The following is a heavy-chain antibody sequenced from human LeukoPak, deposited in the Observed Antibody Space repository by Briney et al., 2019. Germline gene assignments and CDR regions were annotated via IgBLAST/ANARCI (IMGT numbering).Heavy chain of an antibody. D-gene: IGHD3-10*01. CDR2: ISSNGGST. CDR3: ARSPGEVVNPEYAFDI. Sequence: GSLRLSCAASGFTFSSYAMHWVRQAPGKGLEYVSAISSNGGSTYYANSVKGRFTISRDNSKNTLYLQMGSLRAEDMAVYYCARSPGEVVNPEYAFDIWGQGTMVTVSS. CDR1: GFTFSSYA. J-gene: IGHJ3*02. V-gene: IGHV3-64*01.